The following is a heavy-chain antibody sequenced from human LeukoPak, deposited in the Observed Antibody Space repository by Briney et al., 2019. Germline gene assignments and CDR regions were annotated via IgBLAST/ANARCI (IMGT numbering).Heavy chain of an antibody. CDR3: ARVGGYCSGGSCYSAGENAFDI. V-gene: IGHV4-34*01. Sequence: SETLSLTCAVYGGSFSGYYWSWIRQPPGKGLEWIGEINHSGSTYYNPSLKSRVTISVDTSKNQFSLKLSSVTAADTAVYYCARVGGYCSGGSCYSAGENAFDIWGQGTMVTVSS. J-gene: IGHJ3*02. D-gene: IGHD2-15*01. CDR1: GGSFSGYY. CDR2: INHSGST.